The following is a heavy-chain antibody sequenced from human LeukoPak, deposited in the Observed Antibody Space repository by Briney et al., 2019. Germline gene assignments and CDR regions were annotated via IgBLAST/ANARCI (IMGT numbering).Heavy chain of an antibody. V-gene: IGHV1-2*02. CDR2: INPNGGGT. J-gene: IGHJ4*02. CDR3: ARDDYGDLQYFEN. CDR1: GYTFTKCF. D-gene: IGHD4-17*01. Sequence: ASVKVSCKASGYTFTKCFLHWVRQAPGQGLEWMGWINPNGGGTIYAQKFQGRVTMTRDTSISTAYMEVSRLTSDDTAVYYCARDDYGDLQYFENWGQGTLVTVSS.